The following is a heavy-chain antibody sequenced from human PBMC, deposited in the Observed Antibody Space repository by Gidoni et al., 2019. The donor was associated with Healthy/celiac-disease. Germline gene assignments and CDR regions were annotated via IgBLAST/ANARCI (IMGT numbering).Heavy chain of an antibody. V-gene: IGHV3-7*01. J-gene: IGHJ4*02. CDR2: IKQDGSEK. D-gene: IGHD4-4*01. CDR3: ARVGYSKVPRFDY. CDR1: GFTFSSYW. Sequence: EVQLVESGGGLVQPGGSLRLSGAASGFTFSSYWMSWVRQAPGKGLEWVANIKQDGSEKYYVDSVKGRFTISRDNAENSLYLQMNSLRAEDTAVYYCARVGYSKVPRFDYWGQGTLVTVSS.